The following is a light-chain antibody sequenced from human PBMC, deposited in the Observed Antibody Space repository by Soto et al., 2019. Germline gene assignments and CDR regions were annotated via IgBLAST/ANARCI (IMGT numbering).Light chain of an antibody. Sequence: QSALTQPRSVSGSPGQSVTISCTGTRSDVGTYNYVSWYQQHPGKAPKVMIYDVSERPSGVPDRFSGSKSGNTASLTISGLQAEDEADYYCCSYAGSPRYVFGTGTQLTVL. V-gene: IGLV2-11*01. J-gene: IGLJ1*01. CDR1: RSDVGTYNY. CDR3: CSYAGSPRYV. CDR2: DVS.